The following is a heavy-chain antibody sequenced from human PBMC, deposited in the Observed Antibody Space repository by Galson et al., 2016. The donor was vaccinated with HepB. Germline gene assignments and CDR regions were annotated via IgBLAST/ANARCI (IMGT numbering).Heavy chain of an antibody. J-gene: IGHJ4*02. Sequence: QSGAEVKKPGESLKISCKGSGYNFTTYWIGWVRQMPGKGLEWMGIIYPSDSDTRYRPSFEGQVTIPADKSISTAYLQWISLKASDTAMYYCVRHFYGDRECWGQGTLVTVSS. CDR3: VRHFYGDREC. CDR2: IYPSDSDT. V-gene: IGHV5-51*01. CDR1: GYNFTTYW. D-gene: IGHD4-17*01.